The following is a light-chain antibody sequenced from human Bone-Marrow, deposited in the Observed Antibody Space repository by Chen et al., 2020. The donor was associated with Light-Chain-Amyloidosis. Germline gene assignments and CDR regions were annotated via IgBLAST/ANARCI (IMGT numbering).Light chain of an antibody. V-gene: IGLV3-21*02. J-gene: IGLJ3*02. CDR1: NIVSTS. CDR3: QVWDRSSDRPV. CDR2: DDS. Sequence: SYVLTQPSSASVAPGQTATIACVGNNIVSTSVHWYQQTPGQAPLLGVYDDSDRPSGIPARLSGSNSGNTATLTISRVEAGDEADYYCQVWDRSSDRPVFGGGTKLTVL.